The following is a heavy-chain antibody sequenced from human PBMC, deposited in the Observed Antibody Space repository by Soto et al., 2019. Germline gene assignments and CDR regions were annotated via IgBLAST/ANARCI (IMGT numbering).Heavy chain of an antibody. CDR1: GGTFSSYA. D-gene: IGHD2-2*02. J-gene: IGHJ6*02. V-gene: IGHV1-69*13. Sequence: ASVKVSCKASGGTFSSYAISWVRQAPGQGLEWMGGIIPIFGTANYAQKFQGRVTITADESTSTAYMELSSLRSEDTAVYYCARLIVVVPAAIGQYYYYGMDVWGQGTTVTVSS. CDR3: ARLIVVVPAAIGQYYYYGMDV. CDR2: IIPIFGTA.